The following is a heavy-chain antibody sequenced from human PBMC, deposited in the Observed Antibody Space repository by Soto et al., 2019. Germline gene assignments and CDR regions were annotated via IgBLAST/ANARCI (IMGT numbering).Heavy chain of an antibody. V-gene: IGHV3-66*01. CDR3: ARVASSSRPFDP. CDR2: IYTGGKT. CDR1: GFTVSSNY. Sequence: GGSLRLSCAASGFTVSSNYMSCVRQAPGKGLEWVSLIYTGGKTYYADSVKGRFTISRDNSKNTLFLQMNSLTAEDTAVYYCARVASSSRPFDPRGQGTLVTVSS. D-gene: IGHD2-2*01. J-gene: IGHJ5*02.